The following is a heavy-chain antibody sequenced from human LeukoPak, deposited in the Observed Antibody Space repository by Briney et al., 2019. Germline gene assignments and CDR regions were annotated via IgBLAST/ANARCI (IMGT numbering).Heavy chain of an antibody. CDR3: TRVFGGYDVSDY. J-gene: IGHJ4*02. Sequence: GGSLRLSCAASGFSFSSYWMSWVRQAPGKGLEWVANINPDGSNMLYVDSVKGRFTISRDNAKNSLYLQMDSLRVDDTAVYYCTRVFGGYDVSDYWGQGTLVTVSS. D-gene: IGHD3-3*01. CDR2: INPDGSNM. CDR1: GFSFSSYW. V-gene: IGHV3-7*03.